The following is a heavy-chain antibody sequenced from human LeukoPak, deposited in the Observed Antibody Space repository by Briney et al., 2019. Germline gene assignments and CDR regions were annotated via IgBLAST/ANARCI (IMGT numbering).Heavy chain of an antibody. CDR3: ARAEVLPDYFDSSGGFDY. CDR2: IYYSGST. D-gene: IGHD3-22*01. V-gene: IGHV4-59*01. CDR1: GGSISSYY. Sequence: SETLSLTCTVSGGSISSYYWSWIRQPPGKGLEWIGYIYYSGSTNYSPSLKSRVTISVDTSKNQFSLKLSSVTAADTAVYFCARAEVLPDYFDSSGGFDYWGQGTLVTVSS. J-gene: IGHJ4*02.